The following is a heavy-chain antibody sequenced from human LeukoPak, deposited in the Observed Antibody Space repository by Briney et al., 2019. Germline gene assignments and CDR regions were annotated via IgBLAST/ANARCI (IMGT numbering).Heavy chain of an antibody. CDR3: ARTYCGGDCLDAFDI. Sequence: SETLSLTCTVSGGSISSYYWSWIRQPPGKGLEWIGYIYYSGSTNYNPSLKSRVTISVDTSKNQFSLKLSSVTAADTAVYYCARTYCGGDCLDAFDIWGQGTMVTVSS. V-gene: IGHV4-59*01. CDR1: GGSISSYY. D-gene: IGHD2-21*02. CDR2: IYYSGST. J-gene: IGHJ3*02.